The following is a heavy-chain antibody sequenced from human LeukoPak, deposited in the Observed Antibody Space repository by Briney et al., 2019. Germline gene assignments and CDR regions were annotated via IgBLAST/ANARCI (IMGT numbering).Heavy chain of an antibody. CDR2: ISYDGSNK. CDR1: GFTFSSYA. J-gene: IGHJ5*02. CDR3: ARDMGGYYLEFWFDP. V-gene: IGHV3-30*01. Sequence: PGGSLRLSCAASGFTFSSYAMHWVRQAPGKGLEWVAVISYDGSNKYYADSVKGRFTISRDNSKNTLYLQMNSLGAEDTAVYYCARDMGGYYLEFWFDPWGQGTLVTVSS. D-gene: IGHD3-3*01.